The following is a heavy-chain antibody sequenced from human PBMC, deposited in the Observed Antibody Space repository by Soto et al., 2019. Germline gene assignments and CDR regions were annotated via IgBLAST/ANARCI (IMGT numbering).Heavy chain of an antibody. CDR2: ISGSGGST. Sequence: GGSLRLSCAASGFTFSSYAMSWVRQAPGKGLEWVSAISGSGGSTYYADSVKGRFTISRDNSKNTLYLQMNSLRAEDTAVYYCAKDLWGVEVYYWYFDLWGRGTLVTVSS. J-gene: IGHJ2*01. CDR1: GFTFSSYA. D-gene: IGHD2-15*01. V-gene: IGHV3-23*01. CDR3: AKDLWGVEVYYWYFDL.